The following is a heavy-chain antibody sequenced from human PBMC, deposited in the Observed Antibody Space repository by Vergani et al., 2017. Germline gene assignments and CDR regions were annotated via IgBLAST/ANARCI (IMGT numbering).Heavy chain of an antibody. CDR1: GGTFSSYA. D-gene: IGHD6-13*01. Sequence: QVHLVQSGAEVKKPGSSVKVSCKASGGTFSSYAINWVRQAPGQGLEWMGGITPFFSTANYALKFQGRVTITADESTTTVYMELSSLRSEDTAMYYCARDEIAAAGTAGAYDIWGQGTMVTVSS. J-gene: IGHJ3*02. CDR2: ITPFFSTA. V-gene: IGHV1-69*01. CDR3: ARDEIAAAGTAGAYDI.